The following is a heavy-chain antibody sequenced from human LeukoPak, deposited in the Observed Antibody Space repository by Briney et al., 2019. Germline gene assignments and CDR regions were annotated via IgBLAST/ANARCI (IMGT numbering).Heavy chain of an antibody. V-gene: IGHV3-21*01. Sequence: PGGSLXLSCAASGFTFSSYSMNWVRQAPGKGLEGVSSISSSSSYIYYADSVKGRFTISRDNAKNSLYLQMNSLRAEDTAVYYCARDQPLATWFDPWGQGTLVTVSS. J-gene: IGHJ5*02. CDR1: GFTFSSYS. CDR3: ARDQPLATWFDP. CDR2: ISSSSSYI.